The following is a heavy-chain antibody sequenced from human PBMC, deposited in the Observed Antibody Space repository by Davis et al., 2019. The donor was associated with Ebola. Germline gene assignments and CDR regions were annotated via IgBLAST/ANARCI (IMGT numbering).Heavy chain of an antibody. CDR3: ALSIAAAAGWFDP. J-gene: IGHJ5*02. CDR2: INPNSGGT. Sequence: ASVKVSCKASGYTFTRYAMHWVRQAPGQRLEWMGRINPNSGGTNYAQKFQGRVTMARDTSISTAYMELRSLRSDDTAVYYCALSIAAAAGWFDPWGQGTLVTVSS. D-gene: IGHD6-13*01. CDR1: GYTFTRYA. V-gene: IGHV1-2*06.